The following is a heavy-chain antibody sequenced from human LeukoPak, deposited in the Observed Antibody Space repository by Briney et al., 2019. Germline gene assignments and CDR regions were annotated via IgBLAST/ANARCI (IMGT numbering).Heavy chain of an antibody. Sequence: ASVKVSCKASGYTFSSYYMHWVRQAPGQGLEWMGIINPSGGSTSYAQKLQGRVTMTTDTSTSTAYMELRSLRSDDTAVYYCARDRNYDFWSGYYCYFDYWGQGTLVTVSS. J-gene: IGHJ4*02. CDR2: INPSGGST. V-gene: IGHV1-46*01. D-gene: IGHD3-3*01. CDR3: ARDRNYDFWSGYYCYFDY. CDR1: GYTFSSYY.